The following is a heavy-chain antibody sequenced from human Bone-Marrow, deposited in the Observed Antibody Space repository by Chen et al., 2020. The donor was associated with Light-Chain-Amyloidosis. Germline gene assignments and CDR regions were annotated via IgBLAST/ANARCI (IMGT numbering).Heavy chain of an antibody. V-gene: IGHV5-51*01. D-gene: IGHD5-12*01. Sequence: NYWIGWVRQMPGKGLEWMGVIYPDDSDARYSPSFEGQVTISADKSITTAYLQWRSLKASDTSMYYCARRRDGYNFDYWGQGTLVTVSS. CDR1: NYW. CDR3: ARRRDGYNFDY. J-gene: IGHJ4*02. CDR2: IYPDDSDA.